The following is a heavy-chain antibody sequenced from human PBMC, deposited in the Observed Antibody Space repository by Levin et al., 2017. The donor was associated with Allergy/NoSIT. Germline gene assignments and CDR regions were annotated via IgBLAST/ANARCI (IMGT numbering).Heavy chain of an antibody. CDR1: GGSISSYY. V-gene: IGHV4-59*01. CDR3: ARARYFDY. Sequence: SQTLSLTCTVSGGSISSYYWSWIRQPPGKGLEWIGYIYYSGSTNYNPSLKSRVTISVDTSKNQFSLKLSSVTAADTAVYYCARARYFDYWGQGTLVTVSS. J-gene: IGHJ4*02. CDR2: IYYSGST.